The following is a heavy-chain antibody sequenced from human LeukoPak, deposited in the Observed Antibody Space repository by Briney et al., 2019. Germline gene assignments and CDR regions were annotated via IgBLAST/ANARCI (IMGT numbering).Heavy chain of an antibody. V-gene: IGHV3-7*01. Sequence: PGGSLRLSCAASGFTFNKYWMSWVRQAPGKGLEWVANINKDGSETYYADSVKGRFTMSRDNAKNSLDLQMSSLRAEDTAVYYCARPELPGWSVLFDFWGQGTLVTVSS. J-gene: IGHJ4*02. CDR1: GFTFNKYW. D-gene: IGHD2-15*01. CDR2: INKDGSET. CDR3: ARPELPGWSVLFDF.